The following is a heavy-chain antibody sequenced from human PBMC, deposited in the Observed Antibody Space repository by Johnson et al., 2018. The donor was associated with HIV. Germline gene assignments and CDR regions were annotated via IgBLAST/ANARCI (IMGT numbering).Heavy chain of an antibody. CDR3: ARDRIAVAQGAFDI. CDR1: GFTVSSNY. CDR2: IFSGGST. J-gene: IGHJ3*02. D-gene: IGHD6-19*01. Sequence: VQLVESGGGLVQPGGSLRLSCAASGFTVSSNYMTWVRQAPWKGLEWVSVIFSGGSTYYADSVKGRFTISRDNSKNTLYLQMNSLRAEDTAVYYCARDRIAVAQGAFDIWGQGTMVTVSS. V-gene: IGHV3-66*01.